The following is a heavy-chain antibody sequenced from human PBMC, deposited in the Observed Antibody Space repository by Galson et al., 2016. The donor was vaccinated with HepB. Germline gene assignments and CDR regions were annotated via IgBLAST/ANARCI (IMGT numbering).Heavy chain of an antibody. Sequence: LALVKPTQTLTLTCSVSGISVTTFEVGVGWIRQSPGKAPEWLAIIYWDDEDRYSPSLKSRLTITRDTSKNQVVLTMINMDPEDTATYYCAHRGRTRYFDTWGQGTLVTVSS. CDR3: AHRGRTRYFDT. D-gene: IGHD3/OR15-3a*01. V-gene: IGHV2-5*02. CDR1: GISVTTFEVG. J-gene: IGHJ4*02. CDR2: IYWDDED.